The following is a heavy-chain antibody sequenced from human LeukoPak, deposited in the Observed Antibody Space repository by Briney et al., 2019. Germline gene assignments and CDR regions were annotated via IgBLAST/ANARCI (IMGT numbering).Heavy chain of an antibody. CDR2: ISGSGGST. V-gene: IGHV3-23*01. J-gene: IGHJ4*02. CDR3: AKDPPKGIVATIMFGY. D-gene: IGHD5-12*01. Sequence: GGSLRLSCAASGFTFSSYGMSWVRQAPGKGLEWVSAISGSGGSTYYADSVKGRFAISRDNSKNTLYLQMNSLRAEDTAVYYCAKDPPKGIVATIMFGYWGQGTLVTVSS. CDR1: GFTFSSYG.